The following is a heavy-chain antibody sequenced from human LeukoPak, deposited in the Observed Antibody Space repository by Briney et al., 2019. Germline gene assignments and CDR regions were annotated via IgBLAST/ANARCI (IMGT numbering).Heavy chain of an antibody. J-gene: IGHJ2*01. CDR3: ARATRVVGWYFDL. V-gene: IGHV4-34*01. CDR2: INHSGGT. Sequence: GSLRLSCAASGFTFTTYWMSWVRQPPGKGLEWIGEINHSGGTNYNPSLKSRVTISVDTSNNQLSLKVNSVTAADTAVYYCARATRVVGWYFDLWGRGTLVTVSS. D-gene: IGHD3-16*01. CDR1: GFTFTTYW.